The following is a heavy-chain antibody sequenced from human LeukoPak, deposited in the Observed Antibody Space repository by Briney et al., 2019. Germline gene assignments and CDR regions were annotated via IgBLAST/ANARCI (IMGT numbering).Heavy chain of an antibody. CDR2: MYSGGST. V-gene: IGHV3-66*01. J-gene: IGHJ3*02. CDR3: ARGGPEDAFDI. CDR1: GFTVSSEY. Sequence: GGSLRLSCVASGFTVSSEYMSWVSQAPGKGLEWVSVMYSGGSTYYADSVKDRFIISRDSSRNTLHLQMNSLRAEDTAVYYCARGGPEDAFDIWGQGTLVTVSS. D-gene: IGHD1-14*01.